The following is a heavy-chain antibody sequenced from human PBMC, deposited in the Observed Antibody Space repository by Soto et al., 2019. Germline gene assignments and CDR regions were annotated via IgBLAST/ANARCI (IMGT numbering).Heavy chain of an antibody. V-gene: IGHV3-23*01. CDR1: GFTFSSSA. CDR2: ISGSGGSP. Sequence: GGSLRLSCAASGFTFSSSAMSWVRQAPGKRLEWVSAISGSGGSPYYADSVKGRFTISRDNYKKTLYLQMNSLRAEDTAVYYCANSLTGYCSGGSCSARGYWGQGTLVTVSS. D-gene: IGHD2-15*01. CDR3: ANSLTGYCSGGSCSARGY. J-gene: IGHJ4*02.